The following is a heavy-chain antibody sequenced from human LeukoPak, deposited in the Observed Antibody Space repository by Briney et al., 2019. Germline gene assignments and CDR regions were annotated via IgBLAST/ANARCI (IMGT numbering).Heavy chain of an antibody. CDR3: ARDSHTGTIFGVVISWFDP. J-gene: IGHJ5*02. Sequence: GGSLRLSCAASGFTFDDYGMSWVRQAPGKGLEWVSSISSSSSYIYYADSVKGRFTISRDNAKNSLYLQMNSLRAEDTAVYYCARDSHTGTIFGVVISWFDPWGQGTLVTVSS. D-gene: IGHD3-3*01. CDR2: ISSSSSYI. V-gene: IGHV3-21*01. CDR1: GFTFDDYG.